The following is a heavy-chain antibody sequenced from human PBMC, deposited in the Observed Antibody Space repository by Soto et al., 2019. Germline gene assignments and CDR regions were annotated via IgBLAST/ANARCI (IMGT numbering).Heavy chain of an antibody. V-gene: IGHV3-33*01. Sequence: VQLVESGGGVVQPGRSLRLSCAASGFTFSSYGMHWVRQAPGKGLEWVAVIWYDGSNKYYADAVKGRFTISRDNSKNTLYLQMNRLRAEDTAVYYCARGRRGGYSYGRFDYWGQGTLVTVSS. D-gene: IGHD5-18*01. J-gene: IGHJ4*02. CDR3: ARGRRGGYSYGRFDY. CDR2: IWYDGSNK. CDR1: GFTFSSYG.